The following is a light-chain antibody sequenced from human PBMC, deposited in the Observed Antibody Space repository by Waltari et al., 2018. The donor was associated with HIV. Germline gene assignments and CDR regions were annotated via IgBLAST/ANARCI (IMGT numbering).Light chain of an antibody. CDR1: QSISTY. CDR3: EQSYGSPHT. Sequence: DIQMTQSPSSLSASVGDGVTITCRASQSISTYLNWYQQKPGKAPKLLIYGASSLQSGVPLMFTGGVSGTVFTLAISSLQSEDFATYYCEQSYGSPHTFGQGTTLEI. V-gene: IGKV1-39*01. CDR2: GAS. J-gene: IGKJ2*01.